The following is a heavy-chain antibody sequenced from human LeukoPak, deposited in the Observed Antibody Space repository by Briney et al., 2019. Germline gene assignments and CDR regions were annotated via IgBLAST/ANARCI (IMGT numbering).Heavy chain of an antibody. Sequence: ASVKVSCKASGYTFTSYYMHWVRQAPGQGLEWMGLINPSGGSTSYAQKFQGRVTITRDTSASTVYMELSSLRSEDTAVYYCARASSRDGYNLDFDYWGQGTLVTVSS. D-gene: IGHD5-24*01. CDR1: GYTFTSYY. V-gene: IGHV1-46*01. J-gene: IGHJ4*02. CDR2: INPSGGST. CDR3: ARASSRDGYNLDFDY.